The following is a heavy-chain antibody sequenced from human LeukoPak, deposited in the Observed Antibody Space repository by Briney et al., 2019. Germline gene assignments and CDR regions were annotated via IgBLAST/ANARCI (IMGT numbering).Heavy chain of an antibody. Sequence: ASVKVSCKASGYTFTSYGISWVRQAPGQGLEWMGRISAYNGNTNYAQKLQGRVTMTTDTSTSTAYMELRSLRSDDTAVYYCAREVAPNGPSGYWGQGTLVTVSS. CDR3: AREVAPNGPSGY. J-gene: IGHJ4*02. D-gene: IGHD5-12*01. V-gene: IGHV1-18*01. CDR1: GYTFTSYG. CDR2: ISAYNGNT.